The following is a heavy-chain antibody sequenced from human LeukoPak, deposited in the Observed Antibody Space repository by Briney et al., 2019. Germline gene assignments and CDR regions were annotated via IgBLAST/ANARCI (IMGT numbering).Heavy chain of an antibody. V-gene: IGHV4-39*07. Sequence: SETLSLTCSVSGGSISGSSSYWGWIRQPPGKGLEWIGSIYYSGSTCDNPALKSRVTISVDTSKNQFSLKLSSVTAADTAAYYCARGRRDIVVVPAAIFDYWGQGTLVTVSS. CDR3: ARGRRDIVVVPAAIFDY. J-gene: IGHJ4*02. D-gene: IGHD2-2*01. CDR2: IYYSGST. CDR1: GGSISGSSSY.